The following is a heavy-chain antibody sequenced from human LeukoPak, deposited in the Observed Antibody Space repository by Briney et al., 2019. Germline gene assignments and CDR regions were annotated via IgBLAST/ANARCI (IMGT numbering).Heavy chain of an antibody. CDR3: ARRDFYDGDPLVAFDI. V-gene: IGHV3-30-3*01. Sequence: GGSLRLFCAASGFTFSSYAMLWLRHARGKGLEWMAIISYDRSNKLCADSVKGRFTISRDNSKNTLYLQMNSLRAEDTAVYYCARRDFYDGDPLVAFDIWGQGTMVTVSS. J-gene: IGHJ3*02. CDR2: ISYDRSNK. D-gene: IGHD3-10*01. CDR1: GFTFSSYA.